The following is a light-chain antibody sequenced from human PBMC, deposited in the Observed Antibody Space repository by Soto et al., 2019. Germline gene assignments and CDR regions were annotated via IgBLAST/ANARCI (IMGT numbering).Light chain of an antibody. CDR1: QNSSIS. CDR2: AAS. CDR3: QQSYRLPYT. J-gene: IGKJ2*01. V-gene: IGKV1-39*01. Sequence: DIQMTQSPSSLSASVGDRVTITCRASQNSSISLNWYEQKPGKAPKLRIYAASSLQNGFPSSFSGSGSGTDFTLPISSLQPEEFATYHCQQSYRLPYTFGQGTKLEIK.